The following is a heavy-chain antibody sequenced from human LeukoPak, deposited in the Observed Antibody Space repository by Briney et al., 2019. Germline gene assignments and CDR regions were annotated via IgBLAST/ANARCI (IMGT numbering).Heavy chain of an antibody. CDR3: ARVPRGRILTGYYHGPFDY. J-gene: IGHJ4*02. D-gene: IGHD3-9*01. CDR2: IYYSGRT. CDR1: GGSISSGGYY. Sequence: SETLSLTCTVSGGSISSGGYYWSWIRQHPGKGLEWIGYIYYSGRTYYNPSLKSRVTISVDTSKNQFSLKLSSVTAADTAVYYCARVPRGRILTGYYHGPFDYWGQGTLVTVSS. V-gene: IGHV4-31*03.